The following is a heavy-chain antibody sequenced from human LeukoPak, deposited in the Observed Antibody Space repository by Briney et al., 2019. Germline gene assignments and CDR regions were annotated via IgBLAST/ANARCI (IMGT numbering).Heavy chain of an antibody. D-gene: IGHD3-3*01. CDR2: ISSNGGST. J-gene: IGHJ4*02. CDR1: GFTFSSYA. Sequence: PGGSLRLSCAASGFTFSSYAMYWVPQAPGKGLEYVSAISSNGGSTYYANSVKGRFTISRDNSKNTLYLQMGSLRAEDMAVYYCARLKSPYYDFWSGSYYFDYWGQGTLVTVSS. CDR3: ARLKSPYYDFWSGSYYFDY. V-gene: IGHV3-64*01.